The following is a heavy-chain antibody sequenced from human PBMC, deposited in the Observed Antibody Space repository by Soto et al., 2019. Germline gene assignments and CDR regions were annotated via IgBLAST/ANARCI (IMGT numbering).Heavy chain of an antibody. CDR3: AHRYGGNYYRWYFDS. Sequence: QITLKESGPTLVKPTQTLMLTCTYSGFSLTTSGAGVGWIRRPPGKALDWLALISWKDDKRYNPGLESRLTITQDNSKNQVILTLTNMDPVETATYFCAHRYGGNYYRWYFDSWGQGTLDTVSS. CDR2: ISWKDDK. J-gene: IGHJ4*02. V-gene: IGHV2-5*01. CDR1: GFSLTTSGAG. D-gene: IGHD1-26*01.